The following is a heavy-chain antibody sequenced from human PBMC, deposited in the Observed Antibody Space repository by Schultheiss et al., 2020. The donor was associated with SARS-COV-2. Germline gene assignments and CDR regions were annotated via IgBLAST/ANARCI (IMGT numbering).Heavy chain of an antibody. Sequence: SQTHSLTCTVSGGSISSYYWSWIRQPAGKGLEWIGRIYTSGSTNYNPSLKSRVTMSVDTSKNQFSLKLSSVTAADTAVYYCARDYHRGVVPAGGMDVWGQGTTVTVSS. CDR2: IYTSGST. V-gene: IGHV4-4*07. J-gene: IGHJ6*02. CDR1: GGSISSYY. CDR3: ARDYHRGVVPAGGMDV. D-gene: IGHD2-2*01.